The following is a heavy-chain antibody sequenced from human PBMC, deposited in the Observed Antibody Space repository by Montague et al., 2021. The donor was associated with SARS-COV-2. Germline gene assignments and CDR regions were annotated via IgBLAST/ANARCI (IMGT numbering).Heavy chain of an antibody. CDR2: ISYEGSNT. D-gene: IGHD3-10*01. CDR1: GFIFTNYP. V-gene: IGHV3-30*04. CDR3: ARDRVWFGELSPYYYDMDV. Sequence: SLRLSCAASGFIFTNYPMHWVRQAPAKGLEWVAVISYEGSNTYYADSVKGRFTISRDFSKNTLYLQMSSLRAEDTAVYYCARDRVWFGELSPYYYDMDVWGQGTTVTVSS. J-gene: IGHJ6*02.